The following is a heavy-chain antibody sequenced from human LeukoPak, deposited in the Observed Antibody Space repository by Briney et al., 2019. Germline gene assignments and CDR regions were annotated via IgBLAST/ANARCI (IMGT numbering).Heavy chain of an antibody. CDR2: INPNSGGT. V-gene: IGHV1-2*02. J-gene: IGHJ4*02. D-gene: IGHD3-22*01. CDR3: ARAQNYYDSSGYSFDY. CDR1: GYTFTGYY. Sequence: ASVKVSCKASGYTFTGYYMHWVRQAPGQGLEWMGWINPNSGGTNYAQKFQGRVTMTRDTSISTAYMELSRLRSDDTAVYYCARAQNYYDSSGYSFDYWGQGTLVTVSS.